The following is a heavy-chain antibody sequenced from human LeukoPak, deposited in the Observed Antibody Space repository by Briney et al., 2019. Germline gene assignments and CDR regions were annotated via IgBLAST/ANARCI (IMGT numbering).Heavy chain of an antibody. D-gene: IGHD1-26*01. V-gene: IGHV3-20*04. J-gene: IGHJ4*02. CDR1: GFTFDDYG. Sequence: GGSLRLSCAASGFTFDDYGMSRVRQAPGKGLEWVSGINWNGGSTGYADSVKGRFTISRDNAQNSLYLQMNSLRAEDTALYYCARVGSGSYSGDFDYWGQGTLVTVSS. CDR2: INWNGGST. CDR3: ARVGSGSYSGDFDY.